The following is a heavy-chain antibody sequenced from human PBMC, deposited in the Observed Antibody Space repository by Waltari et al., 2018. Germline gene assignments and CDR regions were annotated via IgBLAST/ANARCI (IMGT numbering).Heavy chain of an antibody. CDR1: GFTIRNYW. CDR2: IDNEGGDG. J-gene: IGHJ5*02. CDR3: ARDKPHSWFDP. Sequence: EERLVEYGGALVQPGGSLRLSCVASGFTIRNYWMHWVRQVPGKGLVWFSRIDNEGGDGIYAESVKGRFTVSRDNSRNTVYLQMDSLRVEDTAVYYCARDKPHSWFDPWGQGTLVTVSS. V-gene: IGHV3-74*01.